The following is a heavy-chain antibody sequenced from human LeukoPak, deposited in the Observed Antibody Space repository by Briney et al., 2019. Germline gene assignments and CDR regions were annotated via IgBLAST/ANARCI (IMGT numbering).Heavy chain of an antibody. CDR2: ISGSGGST. V-gene: IGHV3-23*01. D-gene: IGHD2-2*01. J-gene: IGHJ4*02. CDR3: AKGLSAAC. CDR1: GFTFSSYT. Sequence: GGSLRLSCAASGFTFSSYTMSWVRQAPGKGLEWVSAISGSGGSTYYADSVKGRFTISRDNSKNTLYLQMNGLTVEDTAVYYCAKGLSAACWGQGTLVTVSS.